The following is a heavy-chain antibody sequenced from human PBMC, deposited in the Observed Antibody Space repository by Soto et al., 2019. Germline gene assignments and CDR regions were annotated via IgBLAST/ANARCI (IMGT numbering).Heavy chain of an antibody. V-gene: IGHV3-74*01. D-gene: IGHD1-1*01. J-gene: IGHJ4*02. CDR3: AREIATTGEDYFDY. CDR2: INRDGSST. Sequence: EVQLVESGGGLVQPGGSLRLSCAASGFTFSSYWMHWVRQAPGKGLVWVSRINRDGSSTNYADSVKGRVTTSRDTXXKALYLQMNGLRAEDTAVYYCAREIATTGEDYFDYWGQGALVTVCS. CDR1: GFTFSSYW.